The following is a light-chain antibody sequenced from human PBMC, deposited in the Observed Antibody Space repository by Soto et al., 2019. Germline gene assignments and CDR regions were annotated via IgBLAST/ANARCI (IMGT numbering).Light chain of an antibody. V-gene: IGKV3-11*01. J-gene: IGKJ1*01. CDR3: QHYDRAPMWT. CDR2: EAS. CDR1: QSVGHN. Sequence: EIVLTQSPATLSLSPGERATLSCRTSQSVGHNLAWYQQKPGQAPGLLLYEASTRATGIPARFSGSGSGTDLTLTISRLDPEDFAVYYCQHYDRAPMWTFGQGTKVDIK.